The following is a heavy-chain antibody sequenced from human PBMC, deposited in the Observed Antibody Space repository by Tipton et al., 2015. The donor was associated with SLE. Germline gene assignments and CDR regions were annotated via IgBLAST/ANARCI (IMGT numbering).Heavy chain of an antibody. CDR1: GYSISSGYY. V-gene: IGHV4-38-2*02. CDR2: IYQSGSI. CDR3: AVGYCSSVSCQREYFQH. D-gene: IGHD2-2*01. Sequence: LSLTCTVSGYSISSGYYWGRIRQPPGKGLEWIGTIYQSGSIYYNPSLKSRVTISVDTSKNQFSLKLNSVTAADTAVYYCAVGYCSSVSCQREYFQHWGQGTLVTVSS. J-gene: IGHJ1*01.